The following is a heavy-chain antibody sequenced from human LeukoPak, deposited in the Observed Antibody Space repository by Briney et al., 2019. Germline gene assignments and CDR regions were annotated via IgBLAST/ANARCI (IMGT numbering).Heavy chain of an antibody. J-gene: IGHJ6*03. CDR2: IFSGGTT. D-gene: IGHD1-26*01. Sequence: GGSLRLSCAASGFSVSSNYMSWVRQAPGKGPEWVSTIFSGGTTDYADSVKGRFTISRDNSKNTVSLQMNNLRVDDTAVYYCAGTTSSWGYFYMDVWGKGTTVTVSS. CDR3: AGTTSSWGYFYMDV. V-gene: IGHV3-53*01. CDR1: GFSVSSNY.